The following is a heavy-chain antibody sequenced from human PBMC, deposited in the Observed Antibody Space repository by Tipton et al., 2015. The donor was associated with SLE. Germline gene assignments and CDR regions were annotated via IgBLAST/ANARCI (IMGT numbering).Heavy chain of an antibody. CDR2: IYHTGST. CDR3: ARDGPASWGYGLWSGYFDL. D-gene: IGHD3-3*01. V-gene: IGHV4-59*01. Sequence: TLSLTCTVSGGSISTYYWSWIRQPPKQGLEWIGWIYHTGSTDYNPSLKSRVTMSVDTFKNQFSLNLSSVTAADTAVYYCARDGPASWGYGLWSGYFDLWGQRTLVTVSS. CDR1: GGSISTYY. J-gene: IGHJ4*02.